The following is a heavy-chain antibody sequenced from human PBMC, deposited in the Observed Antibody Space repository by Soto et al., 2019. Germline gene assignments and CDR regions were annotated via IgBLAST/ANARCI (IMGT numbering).Heavy chain of an antibody. CDR2: ISGSGGIT. CDR3: AKDRGSGFWSGYFHYYYYYGMDV. D-gene: IGHD3-3*01. Sequence: GGSLRRACAGSGFTFISYAMIWVRQSPGEGRECVSAISGSGGITYYADSVKGRFTISRDNSKNTLYLQMNSLRAEDTAVYYCAKDRGSGFWSGYFHYYYYYGMDVWGQGTTVTVS. CDR1: GFTFISYA. J-gene: IGHJ6*02. V-gene: IGHV3-23*01.